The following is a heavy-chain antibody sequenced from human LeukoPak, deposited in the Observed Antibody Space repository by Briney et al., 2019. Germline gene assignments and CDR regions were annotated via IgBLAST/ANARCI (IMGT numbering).Heavy chain of an antibody. J-gene: IGHJ6*02. CDR1: GYTFTSYA. CDR2: INAGNGNT. Sequence: ASVKVSCKASGYTFTSYAMHWVRQAPGQRLEWMGWINAGNGNTKYSQKFQGRVTITRDTSASTAYMELSSLRSEDTAVYYCASPLIAASFYYYYYVMDVWGQGTTVTFSS. D-gene: IGHD6-6*01. CDR3: ASPLIAASFYYYYYVMDV. V-gene: IGHV1-3*01.